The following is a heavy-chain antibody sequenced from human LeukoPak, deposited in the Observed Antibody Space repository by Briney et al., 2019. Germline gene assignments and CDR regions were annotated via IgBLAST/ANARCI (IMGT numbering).Heavy chain of an antibody. CDR3: AGRSFSFQH. CDR2: ISYDGSNK. J-gene: IGHJ1*01. Sequence: QPGRSLRLSCAASGFTFSSYGMHWVRQAPGKGLEWVAVISYDGSNKYYADSVKGRFTISRDNSKNTLYLQMNSLRAEDTAVYYCAGRSFSFQHWGQGTLVTVSS. V-gene: IGHV3-30*03. CDR1: GFTFSSYG.